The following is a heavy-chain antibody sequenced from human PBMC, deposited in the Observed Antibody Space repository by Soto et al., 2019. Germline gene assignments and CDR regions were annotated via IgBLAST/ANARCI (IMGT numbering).Heavy chain of an antibody. J-gene: IGHJ6*02. V-gene: IGHV4-34*01. Sequence: QVQLQQWGAGLLKPSETLSLTCAVYGGSFSGYYWSWIRQPPGKGLEWIGEINHSGSTNYNPSHNSRATISVDPSKNQFSLKLSSVTAADTAVYYCARGSLRYCTNGVCYKLIYYYYGMDVWGQGTTVTGSS. CDR3: ARGSLRYCTNGVCYKLIYYYYGMDV. D-gene: IGHD2-8*01. CDR1: GGSFSGYY. CDR2: INHSGST.